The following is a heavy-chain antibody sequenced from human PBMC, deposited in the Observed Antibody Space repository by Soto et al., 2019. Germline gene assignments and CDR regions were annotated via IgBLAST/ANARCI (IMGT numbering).Heavy chain of an antibody. J-gene: IGHJ6*02. D-gene: IGHD2-8*02. Sequence: QVQLVESGGGVVQPGRSLRLSCAASGFTFNSYGMHWVRQGPGNGLEWVAFISYDSTKTYYADSVKGRFTISRDNSNSALYVQMNSLTGEDTAVYYCARTRRAWSDFHYYSLDVWGQGTTVTVSS. V-gene: IGHV3-30*03. CDR2: ISYDSTKT. CDR3: ARTRRAWSDFHYYSLDV. CDR1: GFTFNSYG.